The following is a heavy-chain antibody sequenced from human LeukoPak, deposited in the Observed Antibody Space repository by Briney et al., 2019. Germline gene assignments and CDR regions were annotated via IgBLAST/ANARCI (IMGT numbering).Heavy chain of an antibody. CDR2: VYNSGIT. Sequence: SETLSLTCTVSGGPISNYYWTWIRQSPGQGLEWIGYVYNSGITDYNPSLKSRLTISVDTSKNQFSLKLSSMTAADTAVYYCARSRGLAGAATVIDYWGQGTLVTVSS. J-gene: IGHJ4*02. V-gene: IGHV4-59*08. D-gene: IGHD6-25*01. CDR3: ARSRGLAGAATVIDY. CDR1: GGPISNYY.